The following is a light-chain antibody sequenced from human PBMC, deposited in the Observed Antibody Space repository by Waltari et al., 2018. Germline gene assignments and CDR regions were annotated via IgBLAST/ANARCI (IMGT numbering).Light chain of an antibody. CDR1: SSAVGGYNF. J-gene: IGLJ1*01. CDR3: SSYAGSNNV. Sequence: QSALTQPPSASGSPGQSVTLSCTGPSSAVGGYNFVSWYQQHPGKVPKLMIYDVSKRPSGVPDRFSGSKSGNTASLTVSGLQAGDEADYYCSSYAGSNNVFGTGTKVTVL. V-gene: IGLV2-8*01. CDR2: DVS.